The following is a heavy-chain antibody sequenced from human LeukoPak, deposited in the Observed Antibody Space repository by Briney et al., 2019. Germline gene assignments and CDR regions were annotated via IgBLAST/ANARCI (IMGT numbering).Heavy chain of an antibody. Sequence: ASVKVSCKASGYTFTSYDINWVRQATGQGLEWMGWMNPNSGNTAYAQKFQGRVTMTRNTSISTAYMELSSLRSEDTAVYYCASSVYCSGGSCYSSFDYLGQGTLVTVSS. CDR1: GYTFTSYD. CDR2: MNPNSGNT. CDR3: ASSVYCSGGSCYSSFDY. V-gene: IGHV1-8*01. J-gene: IGHJ4*02. D-gene: IGHD2-15*01.